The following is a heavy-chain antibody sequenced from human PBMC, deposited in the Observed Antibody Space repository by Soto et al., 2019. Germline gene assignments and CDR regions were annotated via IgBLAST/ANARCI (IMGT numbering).Heavy chain of an antibody. CDR1: GGSFSGYY. CDR3: ARANPYYLDY. V-gene: IGHV4-34*01. CDR2: INHSGST. Sequence: QVQLQQWGAGLLKPSETLSLTCAVYGGSFSGYYWSWIRQPPGNGLEWIGEINHSGSTNYHPSRKSRVTISVDTSKNPFSMKLSSVTAADTAVYYCARANPYYLDYWCQGTLVTVSS. D-gene: IGHD7-27*01. J-gene: IGHJ4*02.